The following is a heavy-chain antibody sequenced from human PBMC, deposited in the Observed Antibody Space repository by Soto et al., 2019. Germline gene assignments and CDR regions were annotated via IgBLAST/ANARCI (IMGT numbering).Heavy chain of an antibody. CDR3: ARDLTYYDSSATAGAFDI. CDR2: IYYSGST. J-gene: IGHJ3*02. CDR1: GGSISSYY. Sequence: ASETLSLTCTVSGGSISSYYLSWIRQPPGKGLEWIGYIYYSGSTNYNPSLKSRVTISVDTSKNQFSLKLSSVTAADTAVYYCARDLTYYDSSATAGAFDIWGQGTMVTVSS. V-gene: IGHV4-59*01. D-gene: IGHD3-22*01.